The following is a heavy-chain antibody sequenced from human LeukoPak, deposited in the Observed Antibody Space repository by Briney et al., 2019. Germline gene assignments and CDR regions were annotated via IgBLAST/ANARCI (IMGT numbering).Heavy chain of an antibody. D-gene: IGHD3-22*01. Sequence: ASVKVSCKASGYTFTGYYMHWVRQAPGQGLEWMGWINPNSGATNYEQKFQGRVTMTRDTPISTAYMELSRLRSDDTAVYYCARGSRNYYDSSGRDAFDIWGQGTMVTVPS. V-gene: IGHV1-2*02. CDR3: ARGSRNYYDSSGRDAFDI. CDR1: GYTFTGYY. CDR2: INPNSGAT. J-gene: IGHJ3*02.